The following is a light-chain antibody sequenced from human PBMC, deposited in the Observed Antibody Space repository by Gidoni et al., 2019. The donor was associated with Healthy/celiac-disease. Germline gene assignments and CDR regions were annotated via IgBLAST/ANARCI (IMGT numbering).Light chain of an antibody. Sequence: DIQMNQSPSSLSASVGDRVTITCRASQSISSYLNWYQQKPGKAPMLLIYAASSLQSGVPSRFSGSGSGTDFTLTISSLQPEDFATYYCQQSYSTLFPFGPGTKVDIK. CDR2: AAS. CDR1: QSISSY. J-gene: IGKJ3*01. CDR3: QQSYSTLFP. V-gene: IGKV1-39*01.